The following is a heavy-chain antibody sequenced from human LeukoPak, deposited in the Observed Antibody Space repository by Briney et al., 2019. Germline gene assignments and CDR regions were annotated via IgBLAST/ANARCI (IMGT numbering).Heavy chain of an antibody. J-gene: IGHJ4*02. CDR2: ISGSATT. CDR3: ARLYDGSAYHADHFDY. CDR1: GFTFSSYA. Sequence: GGSLRLSCAASGFTFSSYAMSWVRQAPGKGLEWVSAISGSATTYYADSVKGRFTISRDNAKNSLYLQRNSLRAEDTAVYYCARLYDGSAYHADHFDYWGQGTLVTVSS. V-gene: IGHV3-23*01. D-gene: IGHD3-22*01.